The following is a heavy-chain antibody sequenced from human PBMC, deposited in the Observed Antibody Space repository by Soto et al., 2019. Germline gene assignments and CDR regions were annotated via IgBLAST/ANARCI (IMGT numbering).Heavy chain of an antibody. CDR1: GFTFSSYA. Sequence: QVQLVESGGGVVQPGRSLRLSCAASGFTFSSYAMPWVRQAPGKGLEWVADILSDGSNKWYVDSVKGRFTISRDNSKNTLYLQMNSLRAEDTAVYYCARDVFQEDVWGQGTTVTVSS. J-gene: IGHJ6*02. CDR2: ILSDGSNK. V-gene: IGHV3-30-3*01. CDR3: ARDVFQEDV.